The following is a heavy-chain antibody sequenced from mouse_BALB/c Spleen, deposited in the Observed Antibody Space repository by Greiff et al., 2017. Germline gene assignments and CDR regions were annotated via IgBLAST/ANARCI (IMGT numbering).Heavy chain of an antibody. V-gene: IGHV5-6-5*01. D-gene: IGHD2-4*01. CDR3: AREGGSTMIMDY. CDR1: GFTFSSYA. J-gene: IGHJ4*01. CDR2: ISSGGST. Sequence: EVQRVESGGGLVKPGGSLKLSCAASGFTFSSYAMSWVRQTPEKRLEWVASISSGGSTYYPDSVKGRFTISRDNARNILYLQMSSLRSEDTAMYYCAREGGSTMIMDYWGQGTSVTVSS.